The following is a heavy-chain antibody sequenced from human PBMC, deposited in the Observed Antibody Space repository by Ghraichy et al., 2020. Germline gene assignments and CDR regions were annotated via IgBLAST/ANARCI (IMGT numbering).Heavy chain of an antibody. V-gene: IGHV4-34*01. CDR1: GGSFSGYY. J-gene: IGHJ4*02. Sequence: SETLSLTCAVYGGSFSGYYWSWIRQPPGKGLEWIGEINHSGSTNYNPSLKSRVTISVDTSKNQFSLKLSSVTAADTAVYYCARGPRAYSSSWRRFDYWGQGTLVTVSS. D-gene: IGHD6-13*01. CDR3: ARGPRAYSSSWRRFDY. CDR2: INHSGST.